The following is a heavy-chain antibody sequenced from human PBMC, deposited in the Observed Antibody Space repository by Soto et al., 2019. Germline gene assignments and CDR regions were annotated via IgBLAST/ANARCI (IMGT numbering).Heavy chain of an antibody. CDR2: ISSTTNYI. CDR3: ARESEELTSNFDY. D-gene: IGHD1-26*01. J-gene: IGHJ4*02. Sequence: EVQLVESGGGLVKPGWSLRLSCAASGFTFTRYSMNWVRQAPGKGREWVSSISSTTNYIYYGDSMKGRFTISRDNAKNSLYLEMNSLRAEATAVYYCARESEELTSNFDYWGQGTLVTFSS. V-gene: IGHV3-21*06. CDR1: GFTFTRYS.